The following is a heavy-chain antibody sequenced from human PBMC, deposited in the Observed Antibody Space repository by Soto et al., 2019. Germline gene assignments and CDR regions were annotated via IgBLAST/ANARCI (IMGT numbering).Heavy chain of an antibody. CDR1: GFTFSNYV. CDR2: ISNSGSNR. J-gene: IGHJ6*03. CDR3: ARRGRTLPHYSYYMDV. Sequence: EVQLLEYGGGLVQPGGSLRLSCAASGFTFSNYVMSWVLQAPVKGLEWVSSISNSGSNRYYAESVKGRITISRDNSNNTLYLQMNSLRAEDTALYYCARRGRTLPHYSYYMDVWGKGTTVTVSS. V-gene: IGHV3-23*01.